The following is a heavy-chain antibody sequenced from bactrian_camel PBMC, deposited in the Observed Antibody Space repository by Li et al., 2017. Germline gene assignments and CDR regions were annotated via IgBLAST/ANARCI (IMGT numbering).Heavy chain of an antibody. Sequence: HVQLVESGGGSVKSGGSLRLSCTASRDVFIISYSMSWFRQAPGKEREGVAYIWTGDGSTGYVDSVKGRFTISRDNAKNTVYLHMTKLRPEDTAMYYCAAEGHGLDIHAYKWWGQGTQVTVS. CDR2: IWTGDGST. J-gene: IGHJ4*01. V-gene: IGHV3S63*01. CDR1: RDVFIISYS. D-gene: IGHD2*01. CDR3: AAEGHGLDIHAYKW.